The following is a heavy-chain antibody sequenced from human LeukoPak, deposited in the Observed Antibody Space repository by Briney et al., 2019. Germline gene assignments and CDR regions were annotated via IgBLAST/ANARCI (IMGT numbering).Heavy chain of an antibody. Sequence: GGSLRLSCTASGFTFGDYSMSWVRQAPGKGPEWVALISYDGSQKFYAGPVRGRFTVSRDNSKNTLYLQMDSLRAEDTAVYYCAKNFCSTTSCYAGAFDIWGQGTVVTVSS. D-gene: IGHD2-2*01. J-gene: IGHJ3*02. V-gene: IGHV3-30-3*02. CDR2: ISYDGSQK. CDR3: AKNFCSTTSCYAGAFDI. CDR1: GFTFGDYS.